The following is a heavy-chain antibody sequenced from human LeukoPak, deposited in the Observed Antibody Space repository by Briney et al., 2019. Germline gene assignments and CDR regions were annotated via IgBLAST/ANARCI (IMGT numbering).Heavy chain of an antibody. Sequence: PSETLSLTCTVSGGSISSSSYYWGWIRQPPGKGLEWIGEINHSGSTNYNPSLKSRVTISVDTSKNQFSLKLSSVTAADTAVYYCARHGQVRGYSYGYTYWGQGTLVTVSS. CDR1: GGSISSSSYY. V-gene: IGHV4-39*01. D-gene: IGHD5-18*01. CDR3: ARHGQVRGYSYGYTY. J-gene: IGHJ4*02. CDR2: INHSGST.